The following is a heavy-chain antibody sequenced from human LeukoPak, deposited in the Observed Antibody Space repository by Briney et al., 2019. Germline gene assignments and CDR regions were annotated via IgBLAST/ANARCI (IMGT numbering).Heavy chain of an antibody. V-gene: IGHV1-8*01. D-gene: IGHD3-22*01. Sequence: GASVKVSCKASGYTFTSYDINWVRQATGQGLEWMGWMNPNSGNTGYAQKFQGRVTMTRNTSISTAYMELSSLRSEDTAEYYCARGDTMIVVDAFDIWGQGTMVTVSS. CDR3: ARGDTMIVVDAFDI. CDR2: MNPNSGNT. J-gene: IGHJ3*02. CDR1: GYTFTSYD.